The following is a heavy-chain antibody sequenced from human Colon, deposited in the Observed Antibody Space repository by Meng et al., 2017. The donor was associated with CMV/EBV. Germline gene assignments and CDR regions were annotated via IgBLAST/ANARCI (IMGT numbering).Heavy chain of an antibody. CDR1: GFTFSSYG. CDR2: IASSSGTI. CDR3: ARDLQLST. V-gene: IGHV3-48*04. Sequence: GESLKISCAASGFTFSSYGMHWVRQAPGKGLEWVSSIASSSGTIYYADSVKGRFTIFRDHAKNSLHLQMNSLRADDTAVYYCARDLQLSTWGQGTLVTVSS. D-gene: IGHD5-18*01. J-gene: IGHJ5*02.